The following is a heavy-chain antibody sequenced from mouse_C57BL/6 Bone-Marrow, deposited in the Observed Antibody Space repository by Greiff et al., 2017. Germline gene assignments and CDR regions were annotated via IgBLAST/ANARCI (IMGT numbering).Heavy chain of an antibody. CDR2: INPSNGGT. CDR3: ARNSPIYDGYLAHY. J-gene: IGHJ2*01. V-gene: IGHV1-53*01. Sequence: QVQLQQPGAELVKPGASVKLSCKASGYTFTSYWMHWVKQRPGQGLEWIGNINPSNGGTNYNEKFKSKATLTVDKSSSTAYMQLSSLTSEDSAVYYCARNSPIYDGYLAHYWGQGTTLTVSS. CDR1: GYTFTSYW. D-gene: IGHD2-3*01.